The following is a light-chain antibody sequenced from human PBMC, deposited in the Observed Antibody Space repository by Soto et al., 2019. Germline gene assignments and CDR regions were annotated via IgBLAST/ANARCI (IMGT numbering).Light chain of an antibody. V-gene: IGKV3-20*01. CDR3: QQYGSSPALT. J-gene: IGKJ4*01. CDR1: QSVSSY. CDR2: DAS. Sequence: ELVLTQSPATLSLSPGARATLSCRASQSVSSYLAWYQQKPGQAPRLLIYDASNRATGIPDRFSGGGSGTDFTLTISRLEPEDFAVYYCQQYGSSPALTFGGGTKVDI.